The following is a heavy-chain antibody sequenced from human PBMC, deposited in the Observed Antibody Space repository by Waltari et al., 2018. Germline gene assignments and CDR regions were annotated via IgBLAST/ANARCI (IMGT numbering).Heavy chain of an antibody. CDR3: AIISTPDYYYYMDV. D-gene: IGHD3-3*02. V-gene: IGHV3-30*02. J-gene: IGHJ6*03. Sequence: VQLVESGGGLVQPGGSLRLSCAASGFTFSSYSMNWVRQAPGKGLEWVAFIRYDGSNKYYADSVKGRFTISRDNSKNTLYLQMNSLRAEDTAVYYCAIISTPDYYYYMDVWGKGTTVTVSS. CDR1: GFTFSSYS. CDR2: IRYDGSNK.